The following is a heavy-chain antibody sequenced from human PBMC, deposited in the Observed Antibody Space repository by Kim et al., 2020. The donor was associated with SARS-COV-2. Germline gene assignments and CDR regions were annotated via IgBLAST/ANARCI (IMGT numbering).Heavy chain of an antibody. CDR3: TTPRAWANTFDV. CDR1: GGSISSSSPY. D-gene: IGHD5-12*01. Sequence: SETLSLTCTVSGGSISSSSPYWVWIRQPPGKGLEFIGYIYTDGSTFFNPSLRSRLTISQDTSKNQFSLRLSSVTAADTAAYYCTTPRAWANTFDVWGRGT. V-gene: IGHV4-39*01. J-gene: IGHJ3*01. CDR2: IYTDGST.